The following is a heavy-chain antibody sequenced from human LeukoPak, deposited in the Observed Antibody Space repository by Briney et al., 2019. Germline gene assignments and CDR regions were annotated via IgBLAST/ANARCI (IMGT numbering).Heavy chain of an antibody. CDR2: IYYSGST. CDR3: ARHSGSSPHYFDY. Sequence: SETLSLTCAVYGGSFSGYYWSWLRQPPGKGLEWIGFIYYSGSTHYKSSLKSRVTISVDTSRNQFSLRLSSVTAADTAVYYCARHSGSSPHYFDYWGQGTLVTVSS. V-gene: IGHV4-59*08. D-gene: IGHD1-26*01. CDR1: GGSFSGYY. J-gene: IGHJ4*02.